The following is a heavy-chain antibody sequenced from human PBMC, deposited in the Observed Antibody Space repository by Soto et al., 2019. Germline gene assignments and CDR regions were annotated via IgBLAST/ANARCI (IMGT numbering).Heavy chain of an antibody. CDR1: GGSISSGGYA. D-gene: IGHD1-1*01. CDR3: ARDQLEGNWFDP. Sequence: QLQLQESGSGLVKPSQTLSLTCTVSGGSISSGGYAWNWIRQAPGKGLEWIGYIYHSGYTLYNPSLKGRVNVSVDKSKNHFSLNLTSVTAADTAVYYCARDQLEGNWFDPWGQGTLVTVSS. CDR2: IYHSGYT. J-gene: IGHJ5*02. V-gene: IGHV4-30-2*01.